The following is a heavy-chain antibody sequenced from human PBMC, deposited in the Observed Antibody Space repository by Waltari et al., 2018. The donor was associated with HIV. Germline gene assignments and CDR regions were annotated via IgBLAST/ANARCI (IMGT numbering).Heavy chain of an antibody. Sequence: VQLVESGGGVVQTGGSLRLSCSAPGFTFSIYWIHRVRQAPGQGLVLVSGINRDGDTIRYADSVKGRFTISRDNAKNTLYLQMNSLRAEDTALYYCARGQYYSMDVWGQGTTVTVSS. J-gene: IGHJ6*02. D-gene: IGHD3-10*01. CDR2: INRDGDTI. V-gene: IGHV3-74*01. CDR1: GFTFSIYW. CDR3: ARGQYYSMDV.